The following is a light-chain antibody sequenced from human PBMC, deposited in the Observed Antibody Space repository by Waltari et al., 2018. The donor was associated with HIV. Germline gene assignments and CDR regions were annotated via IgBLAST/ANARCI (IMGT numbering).Light chain of an antibody. CDR1: GSGGGPFDF. CDR3: CSYAGISTFVV. V-gene: IGLV2-11*01. Sequence: QSALTQPASLSGSPGQSITISCTAPGSGGGPFDFVSWYQQYPGKPPKLLIYGVSERPSGVPDRFSGSKSGNTASLTISGLQSEDEADYYCCSYAGISTFVVFGGGTKLTVL. J-gene: IGLJ2*01. CDR2: GVS.